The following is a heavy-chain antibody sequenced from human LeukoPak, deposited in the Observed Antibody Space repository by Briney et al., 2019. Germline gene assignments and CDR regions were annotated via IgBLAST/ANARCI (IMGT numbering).Heavy chain of an antibody. V-gene: IGHV3-30*03. CDR3: GRIFNIWGTFRNT. Sequence: GGSLRLSCAASGFTVSSNYMSWVRQAPGKGLEWVAVISYDGSNKYYADSVKGRFTISRDNSKNTLYLQMNSLRAEDTAVYYCGRIFNIWGTFRNTWGQGTQVTVSS. D-gene: IGHD3-16*02. CDR2: ISYDGSNK. CDR1: GFTVSSNY. J-gene: IGHJ4*02.